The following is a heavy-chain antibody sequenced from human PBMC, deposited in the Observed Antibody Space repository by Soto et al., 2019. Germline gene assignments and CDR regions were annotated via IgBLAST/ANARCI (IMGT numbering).Heavy chain of an antibody. CDR1: GFTFSSHA. V-gene: IGHV3-23*01. Sequence: EVQLLESGGGLVQPGGALRLSCAASGFTFSSHAMSWVRQAPGKGLEWISSISAGSEGAYYADSVKGRFTIARDNTNNTQYLKKNILKAEKTAAYYCASDLRWYLHWGQGTLVTVSS. J-gene: IGHJ1*01. D-gene: IGHD2-15*01. CDR2: ISAGSEGA. CDR3: ASDLRWYLH.